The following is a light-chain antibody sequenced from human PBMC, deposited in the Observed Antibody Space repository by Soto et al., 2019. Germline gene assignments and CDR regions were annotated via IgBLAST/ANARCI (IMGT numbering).Light chain of an antibody. V-gene: IGLV1-40*01. J-gene: IGLJ3*02. CDR3: QSYDSSLDWV. CDR1: SSNIGAGYD. CDR2: ANS. Sequence: QLVLTQPPSVSGAPGQRVTISCTGSSSNIGAGYDVHWYQQLPGTAPKLLIYANSNRPSGVPERFSGSKSGASASLAITGLQAEDEADYYCQSYDSSLDWVFGGGTKLTVL.